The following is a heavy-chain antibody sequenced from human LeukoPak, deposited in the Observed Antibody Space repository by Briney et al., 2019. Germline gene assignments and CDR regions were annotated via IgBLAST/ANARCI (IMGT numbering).Heavy chain of an antibody. CDR3: ARSNCSGGSCYPSYYYYYGMDV. CDR2: INPNSGGT. D-gene: IGHD2-15*01. Sequence: GASVTVSCKAPGYTFTGYYMHWVRQAPGQGLEWMGWINPNSGGTNYAQKFQGWVTMTRDTSISTAYMELSRLRSDDTAVYYCARSNCSGGSCYPSYYYYYGMDVWGQGTTVTVSS. CDR1: GYTFTGYY. J-gene: IGHJ6*02. V-gene: IGHV1-2*04.